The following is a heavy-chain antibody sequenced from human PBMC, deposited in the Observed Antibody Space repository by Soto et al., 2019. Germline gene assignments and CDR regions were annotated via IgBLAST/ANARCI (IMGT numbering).Heavy chain of an antibody. J-gene: IGHJ6*02. D-gene: IGHD2-21*02. CDR1: CGSFSGYY. CDR3: ARADRTLVTSYSLDV. Sequence: PSETLSLTCAVYCGSFSGYYWTWIRQPPGKGLEWIGEINHSGTINFNPSLKSRLTISLDTSKKHFSLKLSSVTDADTAAYYCARADRTLVTSYSLDVWGQGTTVTVS. CDR2: INHSGTI. V-gene: IGHV4-34*01.